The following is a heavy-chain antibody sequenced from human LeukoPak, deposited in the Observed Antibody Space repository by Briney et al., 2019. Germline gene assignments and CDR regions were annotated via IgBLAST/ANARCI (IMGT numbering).Heavy chain of an antibody. J-gene: IGHJ1*01. CDR2: ISGVNT. Sequence: GGSLRLSCPASAFTFSSYAMSWVRQAPGKGLEWVSSISGVNTHYADSVKGRFSISRDNYKNTLYLQMSSLRAEDTAVYYCARDPNGNYVGAFDFQRWGQGTLVTVSS. V-gene: IGHV3-23*01. CDR3: ARDPNGNYVGAFDFQR. D-gene: IGHD4-17*01. CDR1: AFTFSSYA.